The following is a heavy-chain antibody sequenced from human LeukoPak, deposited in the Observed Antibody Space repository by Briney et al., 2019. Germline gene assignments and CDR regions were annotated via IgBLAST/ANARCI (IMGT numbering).Heavy chain of an antibody. D-gene: IGHD3-16*02. V-gene: IGHV4-4*07. J-gene: IGHJ4*02. CDR2: IYTSGST. CDR1: GGSISSYY. Sequence: SETLSLTCTVSGGSISSYYWSWIRQPAGKGREWIGRIYTSGSTNYNPSLKSRVTISVDTSKNQFSLKLSSVTAADTAVYYCARSEADDYVWGSYRPGGALDYWGQGTLVTVSS. CDR3: ARSEADDYVWGSYRPGGALDY.